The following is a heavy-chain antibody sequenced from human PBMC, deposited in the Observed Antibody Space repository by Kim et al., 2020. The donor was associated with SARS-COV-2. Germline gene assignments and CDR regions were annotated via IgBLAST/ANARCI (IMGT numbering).Heavy chain of an antibody. D-gene: IGHD3-10*01. V-gene: IGHV1-46*01. CDR3: ARGILWFGESKYYFDY. Sequence: KFQGRVTMTRDTSTSTVDMELSSLRSEDTAVYYCARGILWFGESKYYFDYWGQGTLVTVSS. J-gene: IGHJ4*02.